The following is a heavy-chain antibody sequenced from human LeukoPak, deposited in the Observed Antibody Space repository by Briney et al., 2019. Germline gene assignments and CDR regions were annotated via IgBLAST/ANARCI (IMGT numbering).Heavy chain of an antibody. CDR1: GFTFDDYA. D-gene: IGHD3-22*01. J-gene: IGHJ4*02. CDR2: ISWNSGSI. V-gene: IGHV3-9*01. Sequence: PGGSLRLSSAASGFTFDDYAMHWVRQAPGKGLEWVSGISWNSGSIGYADSVKGRFTISRDNAKNSLYLQMNSLRAEDTALYYCAKDIGSSYLYYYDSSGYFDYWGQGTLVTVSS. CDR3: AKDIGSSYLYYYDSSGYFDY.